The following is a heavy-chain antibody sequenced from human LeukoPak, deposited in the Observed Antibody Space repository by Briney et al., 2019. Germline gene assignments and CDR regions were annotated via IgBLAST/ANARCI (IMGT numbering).Heavy chain of an antibody. J-gene: IGHJ4*02. D-gene: IGHD6-13*01. V-gene: IGHV4-31*03. CDR3: ARGGSSWSQVAY. CDR2: IYYSGST. Sequence: SETLSLTCTVSGGSISSGGYYWSWIRQHPGKGLEWIGYIYYSGSTYYNPSLKSRVTISVDTSKNQFSLKLSSVTAADTAVYYCARGGSSWSQVAYWGQGTLVTVSS. CDR1: GGSISSGGYY.